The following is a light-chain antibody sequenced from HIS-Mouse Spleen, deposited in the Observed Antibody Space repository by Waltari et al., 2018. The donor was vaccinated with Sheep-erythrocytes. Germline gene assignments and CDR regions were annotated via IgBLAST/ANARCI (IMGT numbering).Light chain of an antibody. CDR1: QSVSNSY. J-gene: IGKJ2*01. CDR2: GAS. CDR3: QQYGSSPT. V-gene: IGKV3-20*01. Sequence: EIVLTQSPGTLSLPPGERATLSCRASQSVSNSYLAWYQQKPGQAPRLLIYGASSRATGIPDRFSGSGSGTDFTLTISRLEPEDFAVYYCQQYGSSPTFGQGTKLEIK.